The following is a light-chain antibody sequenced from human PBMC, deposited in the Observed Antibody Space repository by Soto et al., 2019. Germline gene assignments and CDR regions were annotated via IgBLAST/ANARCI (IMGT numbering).Light chain of an antibody. J-gene: IGLJ3*02. CDR1: GGHSSYA. CDR2: LNNDGSH. V-gene: IGLV4-69*01. Sequence: QPVLTQSPSASASLGASVKLTCTLSGGHSSYAIAWHQQQPEKGPRYLMNLNNDGSHTKGDGIPDRFSGSSSGAERYLTISSLQSKDEADYYCQTWATGIRVFGGGTKLTVL. CDR3: QTWATGIRV.